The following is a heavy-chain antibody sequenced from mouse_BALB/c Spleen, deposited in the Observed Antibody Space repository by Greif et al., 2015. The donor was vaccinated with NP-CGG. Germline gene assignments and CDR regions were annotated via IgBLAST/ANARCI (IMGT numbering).Heavy chain of an antibody. D-gene: IGHD1-1*01. CDR2: IWSGGST. J-gene: IGHJ4*01. Sequence: VMLVESGPGLVQPSQSLSITYTVSGFSLTSYGVHWVRQSPGKGLEWLGVIWSGGSTDYNAAFISRLSISKDNSKSXIFFKMNSLQANGTAIYSSASYYYGSSTYAMDYWGQGTSVTVSS. CDR1: GFSLTSYG. V-gene: IGHV2-2*02. CDR3: ASYYYGSSTYAMDY.